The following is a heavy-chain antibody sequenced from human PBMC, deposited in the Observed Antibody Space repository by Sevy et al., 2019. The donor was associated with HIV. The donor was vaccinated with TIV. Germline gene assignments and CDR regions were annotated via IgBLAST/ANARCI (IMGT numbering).Heavy chain of an antibody. V-gene: IGHV1-18*01. CDR2: IGVNNGKT. CDR3: ARDSYYYDMHSSYRPPDY. D-gene: IGHD3-22*01. CDR1: GYNFNTYG. J-gene: IGHJ4*02. Sequence: ASVKVSCKASGYNFNTYGITWDRQAPGRGLEWMGWIGVNNGKTNYAARLQARISMTADTSTSTVYMELRTLTSDDTAIYFCARDSYYYDMHSSYRPPDYWGQGTLVTVSS.